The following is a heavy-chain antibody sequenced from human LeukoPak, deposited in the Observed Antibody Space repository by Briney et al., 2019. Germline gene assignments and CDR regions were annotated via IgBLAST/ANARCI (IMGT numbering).Heavy chain of an antibody. Sequence: PGGSLRLSCAASGFTFSSNCMSWVRQAPGKGLEWVSGIYSGGNTYYADAVKERFTIYRDKSQNTLYLQMNSLRAEETALYYCAREWYRSGWCYIVHWGQRALVTVCS. V-gene: IGHV3-53*01. CDR3: AREWYRSGWCYIVH. CDR1: GFTFSSNC. D-gene: IGHD6-19*01. J-gene: IGHJ4*02. CDR2: IYSGGNT.